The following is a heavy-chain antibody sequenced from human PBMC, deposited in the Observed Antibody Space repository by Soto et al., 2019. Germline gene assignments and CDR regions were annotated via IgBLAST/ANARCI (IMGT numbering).Heavy chain of an antibody. CDR2: ISYDGSNK. Sequence: QVQLVESGGGVVQPGRSLRLSCAASGFTFSSYGMHWVRQAPGKGLEWVAIISYDGSNKYYADSMKGRFTISRDNSKNTLYLQMNSLRAEDTAVYYCAKGSYGDYEANWYFDLWGRDTLVTVSS. CDR3: AKGSYGDYEANWYFDL. V-gene: IGHV3-30*18. CDR1: GFTFSSYG. D-gene: IGHD4-17*01. J-gene: IGHJ2*01.